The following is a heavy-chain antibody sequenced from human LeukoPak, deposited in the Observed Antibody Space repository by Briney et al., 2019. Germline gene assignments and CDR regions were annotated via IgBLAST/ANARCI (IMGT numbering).Heavy chain of an antibody. D-gene: IGHD3-22*01. Sequence: SETLSLTCTVSGGSIRSYYWSWIRQPAGKGLGWIGRIYTSGSTNYNPSLKSRVTMSVDTSKNQFSLKLSSVTAADTAVYYCARDTYYYDSSGYFSVNYFDYWGQGTLVTVSS. CDR2: IYTSGST. CDR1: GGSIRSYY. V-gene: IGHV4-4*07. J-gene: IGHJ4*02. CDR3: ARDTYYYDSSGYFSVNYFDY.